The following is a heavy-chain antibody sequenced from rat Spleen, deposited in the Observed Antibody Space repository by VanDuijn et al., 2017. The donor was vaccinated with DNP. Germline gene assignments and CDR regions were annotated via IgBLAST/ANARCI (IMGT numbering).Heavy chain of an antibody. CDR3: VTRGKYGEYDY. D-gene: IGHD1-11*01. V-gene: IGHV5-19*01. J-gene: IGHJ2*01. Sequence: EVQLVESGGGLVQPGKSLKLSCAASGFTFSNFGMYWIRQAPTKGLEWVASISPSDVNTYYRNSVKGRFTISRDNTKTTLNLQMDSLRSEDTATYYCVTRGKYGEYDYWGQGFMVTVSS. CDR1: GFTFSNFG. CDR2: ISPSDVNT.